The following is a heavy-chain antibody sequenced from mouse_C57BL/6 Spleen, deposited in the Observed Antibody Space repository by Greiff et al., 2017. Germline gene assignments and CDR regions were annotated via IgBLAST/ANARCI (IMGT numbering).Heavy chain of an antibody. J-gene: IGHJ4*01. CDR2: IRSKSNNYAT. CDR1: GFSFTTYA. Sequence: EVQLVESGAGLVQPKASVKLSCAASGFSFTTYAMNWVRQAPGKGLEWVGRIRSKSNNYATYYAVSVKDRFTISRDVSESMLNLQTNHLKTEDTAMYYCVSRDGNDWGQGTSVTVSS. D-gene: IGHD2-1*01. CDR3: VSRDGND. V-gene: IGHV10-1*01.